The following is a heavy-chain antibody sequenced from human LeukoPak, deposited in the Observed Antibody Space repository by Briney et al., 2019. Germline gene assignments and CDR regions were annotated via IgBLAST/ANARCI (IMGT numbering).Heavy chain of an antibody. CDR1: GFTFSNYN. J-gene: IGHJ6*02. Sequence: KPGGSLRLSCAASGFTFSNYNMNWVRQAPGKGLEWVSCISTRSTYIYYADSVKGRFTISRDNAKNSLYLQMNSLRAEDTAVYYCVMDMDVWGQGTTVTVSS. CDR3: VMDMDV. CDR2: ISTRSTYI. V-gene: IGHV3-21*04.